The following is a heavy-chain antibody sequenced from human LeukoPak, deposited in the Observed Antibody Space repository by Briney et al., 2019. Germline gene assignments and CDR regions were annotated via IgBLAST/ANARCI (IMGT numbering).Heavy chain of an antibody. Sequence: PGGSLRLSCAASGFTFSSYGMHWVRQAPGKGLEWVAFIQNDGNNEHYADSVNGRFTISRDNSRNTLYLQMSSLRPEDTAVYYCGRHDSSYSGNWGQGTLVTVSS. J-gene: IGHJ4*02. CDR1: GFTFSSYG. D-gene: IGHD3-22*01. CDR3: GRHDSSYSGN. CDR2: IQNDGNNE. V-gene: IGHV3-30*02.